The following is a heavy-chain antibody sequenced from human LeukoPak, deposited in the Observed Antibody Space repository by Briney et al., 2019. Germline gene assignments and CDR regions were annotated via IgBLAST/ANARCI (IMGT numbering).Heavy chain of an antibody. V-gene: IGHV3-15*01. D-gene: IGHD3-16*01. CDR2: IKSKTDGGTI. CDR1: GFAFANAW. J-gene: IGHJ4*02. CDR3: TTPGGSGQGYFDY. Sequence: GGSLRLSCAASGFAFANAWMTWVRQAPGKGLEWLGRIKSKTDGGTIDYAAPVGGRFTISRDDSKNTLYLQMDSLKTEDTAVYYCTTPGGSGQGYFDYWGQGTLVTVSS.